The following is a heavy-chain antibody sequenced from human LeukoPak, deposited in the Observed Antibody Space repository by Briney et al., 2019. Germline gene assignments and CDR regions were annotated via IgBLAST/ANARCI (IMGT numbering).Heavy chain of an antibody. J-gene: IGHJ1*01. V-gene: IGHV3-23*01. D-gene: IGHD3-10*01. CDR2: ISGSGGST. CDR1: GFTFSSYA. Sequence: PGGSLRLSCAASGFTFSSYAMSWVRQAPGKGLEWVSAISGSGGSTYYADSVKGRFTISRDNSKNTLYLQMNSLRAEDTAVYYCAKDLGGTNSGAEYFQHWGQGTLVTVSS. CDR3: AKDLGGTNSGAEYFQH.